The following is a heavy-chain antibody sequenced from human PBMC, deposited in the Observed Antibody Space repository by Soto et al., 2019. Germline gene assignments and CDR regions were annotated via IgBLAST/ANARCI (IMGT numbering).Heavy chain of an antibody. J-gene: IGHJ4*02. CDR1: GYTFTSYG. CDR3: ARKEGGGRGELELGGYFDY. D-gene: IGHD1-7*01. CDR2: ISAYNGNT. Sequence: QVQLVQSGAEVKKPGASVKVSCKASGYTFTSYGISWVRQAPGQGLEWMGWISAYNGNTNYAQKRQGRVTMTTDTPTVTAYMELRSLRSDDTAVYYCARKEGGGRGELELGGYFDYWGQGTLVTVSS. V-gene: IGHV1-18*01.